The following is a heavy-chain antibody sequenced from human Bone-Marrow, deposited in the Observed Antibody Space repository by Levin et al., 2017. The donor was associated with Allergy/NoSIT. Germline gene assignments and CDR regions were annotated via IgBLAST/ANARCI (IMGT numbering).Heavy chain of an antibody. D-gene: IGHD6-19*01. J-gene: IGHJ5*02. CDR1: GGTFTTYL. Sequence: GASVKVSCKPSGGTFTTYLFGWVRQAPGQGLEWMGGIIPMFGTPNYAQKFKGRVTITADESTNTVYMELNSLGFDDSAVYYCARGVVVADTGNWFDPWGRGTLVTVSS. V-gene: IGHV1-69*13. CDR3: ARGVVVADTGNWFDP. CDR2: IIPMFGTP.